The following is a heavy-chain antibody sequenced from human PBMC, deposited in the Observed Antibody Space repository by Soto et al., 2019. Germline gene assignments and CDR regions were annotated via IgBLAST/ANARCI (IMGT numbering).Heavy chain of an antibody. D-gene: IGHD2-8*01. CDR3: AKNGQPPYYYYGLDV. CDR2: ISGYNGDT. V-gene: IGHV1-18*01. CDR1: GYTFTRYG. J-gene: IGHJ6*02. Sequence: QGHLVQSGAEVKKPGASVKVSCKASGYTFTRYGISWVRQAPGQGLEWMGWISGYNGDTNYAQKLQGRVTMTLDTSTTTDYMELRSLPSDDTAVYYCAKNGQPPYYYYGLDVWGQGTTVTVSS.